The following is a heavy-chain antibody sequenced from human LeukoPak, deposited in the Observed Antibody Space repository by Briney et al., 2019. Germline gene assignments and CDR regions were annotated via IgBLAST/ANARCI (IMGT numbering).Heavy chain of an antibody. CDR2: IRSKANSYAT. Sequence: GGSLRLSCAASGFTFSGSAMHWVRQASGQGLEWVGRIRSKANSYATAYAASVKGRFTISRDDSKNTAYLQMNSLKTEDTAVYYCTRRWDSSGNFLPFDYWGQGTLVTVSS. CDR1: GFTFSGSA. CDR3: TRRWDSSGNFLPFDY. V-gene: IGHV3-73*01. D-gene: IGHD3-22*01. J-gene: IGHJ4*02.